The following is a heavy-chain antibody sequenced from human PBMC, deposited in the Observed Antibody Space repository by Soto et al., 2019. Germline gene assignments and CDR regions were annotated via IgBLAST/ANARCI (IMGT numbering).Heavy chain of an antibody. D-gene: IGHD1-26*01. CDR2: IWYDGSNK. Sequence: GGSLRLSFAASGFTFSSYGMHWVRQAPGKGLEWVEVIWYDGSNKYYADSVKGRFTISRDNSKNTLYLQMNSLRAEDTAVYYCERVNVGRAPRREXAFDIWGQGTMXTXS. CDR1: GFTFSSYG. J-gene: IGHJ3*02. V-gene: IGHV3-33*01. CDR3: ERVNVGRAPRREXAFDI.